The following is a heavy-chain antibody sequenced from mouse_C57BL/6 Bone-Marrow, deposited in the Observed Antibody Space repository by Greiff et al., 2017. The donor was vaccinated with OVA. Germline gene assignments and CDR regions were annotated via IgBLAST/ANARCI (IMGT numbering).Heavy chain of an antibody. CDR3: AKPYDYGYAMDY. Sequence: EVKLMESGGGLVKPGGSLKLSCAASGFTFSDYGMHWVRQAPEKGLEWVAYISSGSSNIYYAATVKGRFTISRDNAKNTLFLQMTSLRSEDTAMYYCAKPYDYGYAMDYWGQGTSVTVSS. CDR2: ISSGSSNI. J-gene: IGHJ4*01. CDR1: GFTFSDYG. D-gene: IGHD2-4*01. V-gene: IGHV5-17*01.